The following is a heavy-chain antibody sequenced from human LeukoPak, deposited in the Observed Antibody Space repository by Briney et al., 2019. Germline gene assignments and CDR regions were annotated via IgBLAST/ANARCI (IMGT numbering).Heavy chain of an antibody. V-gene: IGHV1-46*01. CDR3: ARGPHWDPHFDY. D-gene: IGHD7-27*01. J-gene: IGHJ4*02. CDR2: INPTGTSS. CDR1: GYTFTRHY. Sequence: ASVKVSCKSSGYTFTRHYLHWVRQAPGQGLEWVGLINPTGTSSWSAQKFQGRVTLTRDMSTSTDYMELSRLRSDDTAVYYCARGPHWDPHFDYWGQGTLVTVSS.